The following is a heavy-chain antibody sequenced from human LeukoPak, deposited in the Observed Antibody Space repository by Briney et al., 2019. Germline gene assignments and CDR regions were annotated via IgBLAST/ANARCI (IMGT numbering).Heavy chain of an antibody. Sequence: PSETLSLTCAVYGGSFSGYYWSWIRQPPGKGLEWIGEINHSGSTNYNPSLKSRVTMSVDTSKNQFSLKLSSVTAADTAVYYCARGPYYYGSGSYAFRLHFDYWGQGTLVTVSS. CDR1: GGSFSGYY. J-gene: IGHJ4*02. D-gene: IGHD3-10*01. V-gene: IGHV4-34*01. CDR3: ARGPYYYGSGSYAFRLHFDY. CDR2: INHSGST.